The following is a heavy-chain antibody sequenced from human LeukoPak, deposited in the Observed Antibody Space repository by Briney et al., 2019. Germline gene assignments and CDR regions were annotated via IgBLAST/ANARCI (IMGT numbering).Heavy chain of an antibody. D-gene: IGHD6-19*01. Sequence: PSETLSLTCTVSGGSISSYYWSWIRQTPGKGLEWIGHIYYSGSTNYNLSLKSRVTISIDTSKNQFSLNLRSVTAADTAVYYCARVSSGWPTGGPNFNYWGQGTLVTVSS. J-gene: IGHJ4*02. CDR3: ARVSSGWPTGGPNFNY. CDR1: GGSISSYY. CDR2: IYYSGST. V-gene: IGHV4-59*01.